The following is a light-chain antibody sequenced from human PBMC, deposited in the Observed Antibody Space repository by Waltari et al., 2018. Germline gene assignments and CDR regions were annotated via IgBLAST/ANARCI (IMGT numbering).Light chain of an antibody. Sequence: QSALTQPASVSGSPGQSISISCTGSSSDVGNFLLLSWYQQHPGKAPKVIIYEGKKRPSGLSVRFSGSKSGNTASLTISGLQPDDEADYYCCSYVGGTSWVFGGGTKLTVL. J-gene: IGLJ3*02. V-gene: IGLV2-23*01. CDR3: CSYVGGTSWV. CDR2: EGK. CDR1: SSDVGNFLL.